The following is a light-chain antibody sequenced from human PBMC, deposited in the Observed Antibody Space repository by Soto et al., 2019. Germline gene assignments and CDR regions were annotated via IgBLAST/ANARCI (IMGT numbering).Light chain of an antibody. Sequence: QSALTQPPSASGSPGQSVTISCTGTSSDVGGYNYVSWYQHHPGKAPKLLIYEVSKRPSGVPDRFSGSKSANTASLTASGLQAVDEADYFCSSYAGDYNLYVFGTGTKLTVL. V-gene: IGLV2-8*01. CDR2: EVS. CDR3: SSYAGDYNLYV. J-gene: IGLJ1*01. CDR1: SSDVGGYNY.